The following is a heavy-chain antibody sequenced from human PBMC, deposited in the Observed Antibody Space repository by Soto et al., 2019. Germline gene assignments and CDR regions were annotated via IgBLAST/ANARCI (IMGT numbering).Heavy chain of an antibody. Sequence: WGSLRLSCAASGFTFSNAWMSWVRQAPGKGLGWVGRIKSKTDGGTTDYAAPVKGRFTISRDDSKNTLYLQMNSLKTEDTAVYYCTTTTIAATQGLDYWGQGTLVTVSS. CDR2: IKSKTDGGTT. J-gene: IGHJ4*02. CDR3: TTTTIAATQGLDY. V-gene: IGHV3-15*01. D-gene: IGHD2-15*01. CDR1: GFTFSNAW.